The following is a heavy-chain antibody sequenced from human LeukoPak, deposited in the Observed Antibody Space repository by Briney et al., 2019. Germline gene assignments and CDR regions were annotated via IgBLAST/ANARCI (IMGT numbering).Heavy chain of an antibody. CDR3: AKDRYQLLLFNWFDP. Sequence: GGSLRLSCAASGFTFSSYAMSWVRQAPGKGLEWVSAISGSGGSTYYADSVEGRFTISRDNSKNTLYLQMNSLRAEDTAVYYCAKDRYQLLLFNWFDPWGQGTLVTVSS. CDR1: GFTFSSYA. CDR2: ISGSGGST. J-gene: IGHJ5*02. V-gene: IGHV3-23*01. D-gene: IGHD2-2*01.